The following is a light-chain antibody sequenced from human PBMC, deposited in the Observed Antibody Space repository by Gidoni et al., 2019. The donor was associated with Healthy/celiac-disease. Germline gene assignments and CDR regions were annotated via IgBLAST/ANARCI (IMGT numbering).Light chain of an antibody. V-gene: IGKV1-39*01. CDR3: QQSYSTPWT. Sequence: DIQITQSPSSLSASVGDRVTITCRASQSISSYLNLYQQKPGKAPKLLIYAASSLQSGVPSRFSGSGSGTDFTLTISSLQPEDFATYYCQQSYSTPWTFGPGTKVEIK. CDR1: QSISSY. J-gene: IGKJ1*01. CDR2: AAS.